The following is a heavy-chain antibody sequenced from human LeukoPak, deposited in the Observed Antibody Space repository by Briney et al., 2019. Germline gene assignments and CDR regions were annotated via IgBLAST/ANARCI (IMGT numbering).Heavy chain of an antibody. CDR1: GGSIGSYY. CDR2: IYYSGST. J-gene: IGHJ2*01. D-gene: IGHD6-6*01. Sequence: TSETLSLTCTVSGGSIGSYYWSWIRQPPGKGLEWIGYIYYSGSTNYNPSLKSRVTISVDTSKNQFSLKLSSVTAADTAVYYCARDPYSSSSIGWYFDLWGRGTLVAVSS. V-gene: IGHV4-59*01. CDR3: ARDPYSSSSIGWYFDL.